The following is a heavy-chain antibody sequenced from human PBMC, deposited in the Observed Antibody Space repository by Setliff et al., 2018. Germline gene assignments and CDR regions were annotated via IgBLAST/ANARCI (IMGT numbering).Heavy chain of an antibody. Sequence: SETLSITCSVSGGLIYDHWWTWVRQPAGEEFQWIGRVYSDGDTEYNPSLKSRVTISVDTSNNQFSLHLTSVTAADTARYFCARERQGGFLEWSPLDPWGQGILVTVSS. V-gene: IGHV4-4*07. D-gene: IGHD3-3*01. CDR1: GGLIYDHW. J-gene: IGHJ5*02. CDR2: VYSDGDT. CDR3: ARERQGGFLEWSPLDP.